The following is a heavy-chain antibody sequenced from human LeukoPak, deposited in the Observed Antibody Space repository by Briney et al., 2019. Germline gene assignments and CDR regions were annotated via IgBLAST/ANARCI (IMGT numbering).Heavy chain of an antibody. CDR3: ARGNDGIVVVVAATPDRGESDY. CDR2: IYHSGST. J-gene: IGHJ4*02. Sequence: SETLSLTCAVSGGSISSSNWWSWVRQPPGKGLEWIGEIYHSGSTNYNPSLKSRVTISVDTSKNQFSLKLSSVTAADTAVYYCARGNDGIVVVVAATPDRGESDYWGQGTLVTVSS. CDR1: GGSISSSNW. D-gene: IGHD2-15*01. V-gene: IGHV4-4*02.